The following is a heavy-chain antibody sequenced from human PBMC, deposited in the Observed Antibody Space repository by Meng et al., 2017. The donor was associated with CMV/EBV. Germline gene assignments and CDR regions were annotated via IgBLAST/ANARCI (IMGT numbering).Heavy chain of an antibody. Sequence: QGQLPGSGPGLVKPSQTLSLTCTVSAGSISSGDYYWSWIRQPPGKGLEWIGYIYYSGSTYYNPSLKSRVTISVDTSKNQFSLKLSSVTAADTAVYYCARVMGPNRTPYYFDYWGQGTLVTVSS. V-gene: IGHV4-30-4*08. J-gene: IGHJ4*02. CDR1: AGSISSGDYY. CDR2: IYYSGST. CDR3: ARVMGPNRTPYYFDY. D-gene: IGHD1-14*01.